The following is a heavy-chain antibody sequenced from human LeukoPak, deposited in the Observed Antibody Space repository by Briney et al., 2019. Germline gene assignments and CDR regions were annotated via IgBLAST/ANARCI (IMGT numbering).Heavy chain of an antibody. Sequence: PSETLSLTCTVSGGSVSSGSYYWSWIRQPPGKRLEWIGYISDTGSTNYNPSLKSRVTISVDTSNNQFSLKLSSVTAADTAMYYCVRGGVQSYDCWGQGTLVTVSS. CDR2: ISDTGST. D-gene: IGHD1-26*01. CDR3: VRGGVQSYDC. J-gene: IGHJ4*02. CDR1: GGSVSSGSYY. V-gene: IGHV4-61*01.